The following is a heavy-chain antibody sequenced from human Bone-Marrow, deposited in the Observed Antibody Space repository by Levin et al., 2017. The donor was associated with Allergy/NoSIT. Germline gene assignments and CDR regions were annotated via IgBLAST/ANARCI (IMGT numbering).Heavy chain of an antibody. Sequence: GESLKISCAASGFTFSIYGMHWVRQAPGKGLEWVAVILDDGSNRYYAHSVKGRFTISRDNSQNTLYLQMNSLRAEDTAVYYCAKGRTPTYYYGSGSYYSLDYWGQGSLVTVSS. V-gene: IGHV3-30*18. J-gene: IGHJ4*02. CDR1: GFTFSIYG. CDR3: AKGRTPTYYYGSGSYYSLDY. CDR2: ILDDGSNR. D-gene: IGHD3-10*01.